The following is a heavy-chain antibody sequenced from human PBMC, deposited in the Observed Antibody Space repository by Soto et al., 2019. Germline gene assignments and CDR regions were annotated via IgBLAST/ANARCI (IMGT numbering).Heavy chain of an antibody. D-gene: IGHD3-16*01. CDR2: IHYTGSR. CDR3: ARWGHPPVKAFDI. V-gene: IGHV4-59*02. Sequence: SETLSLTCTVSGASVNDYYWNWVRQPLGKGLEWIGFIHYTGSRIFNPSLQSRVTMSVEVSQNQFSLRLTSVPAADTAIYYCARWGHPPVKAFDIWGQGTTVTVSS. CDR1: GASVNDYY. J-gene: IGHJ3*02.